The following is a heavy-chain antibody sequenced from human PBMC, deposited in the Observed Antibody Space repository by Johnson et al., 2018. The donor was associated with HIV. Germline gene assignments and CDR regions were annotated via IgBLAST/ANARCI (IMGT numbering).Heavy chain of an antibody. V-gene: IGHV3-30*04. CDR2: ISYDGSNK. Sequence: QVQLLESGGGVVQPGRSLRLSCAASGFTFSSYAMHWVRQAPGKGLEWVAVISYDGSNKYYADSVKGRFTISRDNAKNSLYLQMSSLRAEDTAVYYCARDESYRKYALTAFDIWGQGTMVTVSS. D-gene: IGHD1-14*01. CDR3: ARDESYRKYALTAFDI. J-gene: IGHJ3*02. CDR1: GFTFSSYA.